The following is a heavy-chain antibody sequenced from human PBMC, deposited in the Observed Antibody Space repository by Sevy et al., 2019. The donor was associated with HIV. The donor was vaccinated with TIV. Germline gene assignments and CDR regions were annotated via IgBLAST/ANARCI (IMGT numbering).Heavy chain of an antibody. CDR3: ARAGPYCTNGVCYTFDDLASYFDY. CDR1: GFTFSSYS. V-gene: IGHV3-48*01. CDR2: ISSSSSTI. J-gene: IGHJ4*02. Sequence: GGSLRLSCAASGFTFSSYSMNWVRQAPGKGLEWVSYISSSSSTIYYADSVKGRFTISRDNAKNSLYLQMNSLRAEDTAVYYCARAGPYCTNGVCYTFDDLASYFDYWGQGTLVTVSS. D-gene: IGHD2-8*01.